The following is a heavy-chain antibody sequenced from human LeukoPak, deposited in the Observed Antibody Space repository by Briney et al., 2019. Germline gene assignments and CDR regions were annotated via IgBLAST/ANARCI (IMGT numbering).Heavy chain of an antibody. V-gene: IGHV3-15*01. Sequence: GGSLRLSCAASGFTFSNAWMSWVRQAPGKGLEWVGRIKSKTDGGTTDYAAPVKGRFTISRYDSKNTLYLQMNSLKTEDTAVYYCTTASEDYGDSFDYWGQGTLVTVSS. J-gene: IGHJ4*02. CDR1: GFTFSNAW. CDR2: IKSKTDGGTT. CDR3: TTASEDYGDSFDY. D-gene: IGHD4-17*01.